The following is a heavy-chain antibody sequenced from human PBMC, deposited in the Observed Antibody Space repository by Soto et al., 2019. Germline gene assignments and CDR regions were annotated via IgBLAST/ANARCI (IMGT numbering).Heavy chain of an antibody. D-gene: IGHD6-19*01. CDR1: GFNFGVFG. V-gene: IGHV3-30*03. Sequence: GGSLRLSCAASGFNFGVFGMHWVRQAPGKGLEWLSVLSYEGSEEYYADSVRGRFTISRDNSKNTLFLQMDSLRVDDTGVYYCALPRRSSLLEVAGPGFEYWGQGTLVTVSS. CDR3: ALPRRSSLLEVAGPGFEY. J-gene: IGHJ4*02. CDR2: LSYEGSEE.